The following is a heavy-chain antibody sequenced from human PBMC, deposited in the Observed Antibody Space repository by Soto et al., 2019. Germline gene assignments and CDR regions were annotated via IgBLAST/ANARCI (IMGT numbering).Heavy chain of an antibody. CDR1: GGSISSSSYY. V-gene: IGHV4-39*01. CDR3: AGGFLPKYDFWSGYFWFDP. D-gene: IGHD3-3*01. CDR2: IYYSGST. J-gene: IGHJ5*02. Sequence: PSETLSLTCTVSGGSISSSSYYWGWIRQPPGKGLEWIGSIYYSGSTNYNPSLKSRVTISVDTSKNQFSLKLGSVTAADTAVYYCAGGFLPKYDFWSGYFWFDPWGQGTLVTVSS.